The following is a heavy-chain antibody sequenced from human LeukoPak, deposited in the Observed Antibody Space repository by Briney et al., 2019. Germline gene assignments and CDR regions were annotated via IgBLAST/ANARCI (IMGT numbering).Heavy chain of an antibody. J-gene: IGHJ4*02. CDR3: ARHLSGITGYTYGRGIDY. Sequence: GGSLRLSCAASGFTFSSYWMSWVRQAPGKGLEWVANIKKDGSEKYYVDSVKGRFTISRDNAKTSLYLQMNSLRAEDTAVYYCARHLSGITGYTYGRGIDYWGQGTLVTVSS. V-gene: IGHV3-7*01. CDR2: IKKDGSEK. D-gene: IGHD5-18*01. CDR1: GFTFSSYW.